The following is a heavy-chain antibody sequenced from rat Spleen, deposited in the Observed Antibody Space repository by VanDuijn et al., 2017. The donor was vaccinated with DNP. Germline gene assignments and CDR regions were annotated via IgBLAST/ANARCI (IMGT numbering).Heavy chain of an antibody. CDR2: ISYDGGST. V-gene: IGHV5-20*01. J-gene: IGHJ2*01. D-gene: IGHD1-3*01. CDR3: ARAYGSPWYFDY. CDR1: GFTFSDYY. Sequence: EVQLVESGGGLVQPGRSLKLSCAASGFTFSDYYMAWVRQAPTKGLEWVAYISYDGGSTSYGDSVKGRFTISRDNAKSNLYLQMNSLKSDDTATYYCARAYGSPWYFDYWGQGVMVTVSS.